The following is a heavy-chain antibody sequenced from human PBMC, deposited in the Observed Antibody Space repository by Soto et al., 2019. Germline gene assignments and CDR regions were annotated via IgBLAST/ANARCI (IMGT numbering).Heavy chain of an antibody. CDR2: INHSGST. CDR1: GGSFSGYY. CDR3: ARVPGIRNHFDY. Sequence: SETLSLTCAVYGGSFSGYYWSWIRQPPGKGLEWIGEINHSGSTNYNPSLKSRVTISVDTSKNQFSLKLSSVTAADTAVYYCARVPGIRNHFDYWGQGTLVPVSS. J-gene: IGHJ4*02. V-gene: IGHV4-34*01. D-gene: IGHD6-13*01.